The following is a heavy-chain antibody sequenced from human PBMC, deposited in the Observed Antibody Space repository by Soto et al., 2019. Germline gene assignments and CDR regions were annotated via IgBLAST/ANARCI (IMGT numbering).Heavy chain of an antibody. Sequence: GASVKVSCKASGYTFTSYDINWVRQATGQGLEWMGWMNPNSGNTGYAQKFQGRDTMTRNTSISTAYMELSSLRSEDTAVYYCARLGVKYSSSSGNYWGQGTLVTVSS. CDR1: GYTFTSYD. J-gene: IGHJ4*02. D-gene: IGHD6-6*01. CDR3: ARLGVKYSSSSGNY. V-gene: IGHV1-8*01. CDR2: MNPNSGNT.